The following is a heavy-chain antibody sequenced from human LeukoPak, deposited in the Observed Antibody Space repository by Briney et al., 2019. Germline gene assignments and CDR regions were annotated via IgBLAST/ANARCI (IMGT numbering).Heavy chain of an antibody. J-gene: IGHJ5*02. Sequence: SVKVSCKASGGTFSSYAISWVRQAPGQGLEWMGGIIPIFGTANYAQKFQGRVTITTDESTSTAYMELSSLRSEDTAVYYCARTPKLSYNWFDPWGQGTLVILSS. D-gene: IGHD5-18*01. CDR3: ARTPKLSYNWFDP. CDR1: GGTFSSYA. V-gene: IGHV1-69*05. CDR2: IIPIFGTA.